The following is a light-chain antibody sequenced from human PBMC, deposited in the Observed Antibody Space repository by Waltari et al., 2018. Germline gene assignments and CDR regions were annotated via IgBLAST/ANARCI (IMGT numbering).Light chain of an antibody. CDR3: QQTSSFPLT. J-gene: IGKJ4*01. CDR1: QSIRSW. Sequence: DIPMTQSPSSVSASVGDRVVMTCRASQSIRSWLAWYQQRPGKAPKILISAASNLQPGVPSRFSGSGSGTDFTLTITSVQPEDFATYYCQQTSSFPLTFGGGTKVEIK. V-gene: IGKV1-12*01. CDR2: AAS.